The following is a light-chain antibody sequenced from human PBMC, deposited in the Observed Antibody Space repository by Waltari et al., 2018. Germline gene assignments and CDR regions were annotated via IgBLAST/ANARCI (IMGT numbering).Light chain of an antibody. CDR2: AAS. Sequence: DIQMTQSPSSLSASVGDRVTITCLASQSISSYLNWYQQKPGKAPKLRIYAASSLQSGVPSRFSGSGSGTDFTLTISSLQPEDFATYYCQQSYSTLYTFGQGTKLEIK. V-gene: IGKV1-39*01. CDR3: QQSYSTLYT. J-gene: IGKJ2*01. CDR1: QSISSY.